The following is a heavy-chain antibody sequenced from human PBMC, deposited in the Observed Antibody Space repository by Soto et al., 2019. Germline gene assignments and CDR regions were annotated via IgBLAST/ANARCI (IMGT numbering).Heavy chain of an antibody. J-gene: IGHJ6*02. Sequence: GGSLRLSCAASGFTFSDYYMSWIRQAPGKGLEWVSYISSSGTTIYYADSVKGRFTISRDNSKNTLYLQMSSLRAEDPAVYYSARDPPHSDPLTGEYNFYGMDVWGQGTTVTVSS. D-gene: IGHD3-9*01. CDR1: GFTFSDYY. CDR2: ISSSGTTI. CDR3: ARDPPHSDPLTGEYNFYGMDV. V-gene: IGHV3-11*04.